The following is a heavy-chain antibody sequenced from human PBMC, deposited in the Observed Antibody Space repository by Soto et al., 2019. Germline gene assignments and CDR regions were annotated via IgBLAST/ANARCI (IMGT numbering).Heavy chain of an antibody. CDR1: SASLTVHY. J-gene: IGHJ4*02. V-gene: IGHV4-34*01. Sequence: SQTLSHTCPVYSASLTVHYWSWIRQPPGKGLEWIGEINHSGSTNYNPSLKSRVTISVDTSKNQFSLKLSSVTAADTAVYYCARGEHIAVAGYFDYWGQG. D-gene: IGHD6-19*01. CDR2: INHSGST. CDR3: ARGEHIAVAGYFDY.